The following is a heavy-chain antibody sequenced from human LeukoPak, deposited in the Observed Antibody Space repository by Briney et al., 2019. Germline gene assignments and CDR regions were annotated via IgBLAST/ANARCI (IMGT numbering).Heavy chain of an antibody. Sequence: GRSLRLSCAASGFIFSSYGMHWVCQAPGKGLEWVAVIWYDGSIKYYADSVKGRFTISRDNSKNTLYLQMNSLRAEDTALYYCASAAGPFDNWGQGTLVTVSS. J-gene: IGHJ4*02. CDR3: ASAAGPFDN. D-gene: IGHD6-19*01. CDR1: GFIFSSYG. CDR2: IWYDGSIK. V-gene: IGHV3-33*01.